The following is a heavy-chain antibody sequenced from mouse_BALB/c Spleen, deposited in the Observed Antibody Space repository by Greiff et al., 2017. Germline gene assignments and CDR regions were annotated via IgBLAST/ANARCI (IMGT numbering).Heavy chain of an antibody. Sequence: VQLQQSGPQLVRPGASVKISCKASGYSFTSYWMHWVKQRPGQGLEWIGMIDPSDSETRLNQKYKDKATLTVDKSSSTAYMQLSSPTSEDAAVYYCARSGYGVDYWGQGTTLTVSS. CDR2: IDPSDSET. D-gene: IGHD1-2*01. CDR3: ARSGYGVDY. V-gene: IGHV1S127*01. CDR1: GYSFTSYW. J-gene: IGHJ2*01.